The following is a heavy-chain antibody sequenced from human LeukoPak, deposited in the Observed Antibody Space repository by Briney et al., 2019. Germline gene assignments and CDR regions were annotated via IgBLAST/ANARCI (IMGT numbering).Heavy chain of an antibody. CDR1: GYTLTELS. CDR3: ATDLEALGDSSARA. V-gene: IGHV1-24*01. D-gene: IGHD6-6*01. Sequence: ASVKLSCKVSGYTLTELSMHWVRQAPGKRLEWMGGFHPEDGETIYAQKFQGRITMTEDTSTDTAYMELSSLRSEDTAVYYCATDLEALGDSSARAWGQGTLVTVSS. CDR2: FHPEDGET. J-gene: IGHJ5*02.